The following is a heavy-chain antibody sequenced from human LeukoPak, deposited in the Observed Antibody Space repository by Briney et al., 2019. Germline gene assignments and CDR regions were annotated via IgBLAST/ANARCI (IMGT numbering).Heavy chain of an antibody. CDR2: IYPGDSDT. CDR3: ARQNDFRLDF. V-gene: IGHV5-51*01. CDR1: GYTFSSYW. D-gene: IGHD3-3*01. J-gene: IGHJ4*02. Sequence: GESLKISCKGSGYTFSSYWIGWVRQMPGKGLEWMGIIYPGDSDTRYSPSLQGQVTISVDTSIGTAYLQWSSLKASDTAIYYCARQNDFRLDFWGQGTLVTVSS.